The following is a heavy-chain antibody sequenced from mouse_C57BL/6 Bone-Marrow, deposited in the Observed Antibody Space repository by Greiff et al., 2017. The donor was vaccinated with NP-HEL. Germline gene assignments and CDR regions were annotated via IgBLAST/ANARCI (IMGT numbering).Heavy chain of an antibody. V-gene: IGHV1-7*01. Sequence: VQLVESGAELAKPGASVKLSCKASGYTFTSYWMHWVKQRPGQGLEWIGYINPSSGYTKYNQKFKDKATLTADKSSSTAYMQLSSLTYEDSAVYYCARSRWLLRSGLAYWGQGTTLTVSS. CDR1: GYTFTSYW. CDR2: INPSSGYT. D-gene: IGHD2-3*01. J-gene: IGHJ2*01. CDR3: ARSRWLLRSGLAY.